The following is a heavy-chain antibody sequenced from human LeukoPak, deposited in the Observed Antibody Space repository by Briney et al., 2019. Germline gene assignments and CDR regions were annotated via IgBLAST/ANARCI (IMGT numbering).Heavy chain of an antibody. Sequence: GGSLRLSCAASGFTVSSNYMSWVRQAPGKGLEWGSVIYSGGSTYYADSVKGRFTISRDNSKNTLYLQMNSLRAEDTAVYYCARSPMLAAAYYYYGMDVWGQGTTVTVSS. CDR1: GFTVSSNY. CDR3: ARSPMLAAAYYYYGMDV. CDR2: IYSGGST. D-gene: IGHD6-13*01. J-gene: IGHJ6*02. V-gene: IGHV3-53*01.